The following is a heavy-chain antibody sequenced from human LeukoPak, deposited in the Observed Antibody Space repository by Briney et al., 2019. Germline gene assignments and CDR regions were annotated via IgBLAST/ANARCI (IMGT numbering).Heavy chain of an antibody. D-gene: IGHD3-22*01. Sequence: GGSLRLSCTASGFTFGDYAMSWFRQAPGKGLEWVGFIRSKAYGGTTEYAASVKGRFTISRDDSKSIAYLQMNSLKTEDTAVYYCTRTFSRTMIVVEVRWGQGTLVTVSS. J-gene: IGHJ4*02. V-gene: IGHV3-49*03. CDR1: GFTFGDYA. CDR3: TRTFSRTMIVVEVR. CDR2: IRSKAYGGTT.